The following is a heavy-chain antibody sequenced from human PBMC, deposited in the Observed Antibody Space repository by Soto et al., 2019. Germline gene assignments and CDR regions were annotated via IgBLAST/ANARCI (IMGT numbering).Heavy chain of an antibody. CDR2: ISYDGSNK. V-gene: IGHV3-30*18. CDR3: AKGHSSSLGDY. CDR1: GFTFSSYG. D-gene: IGHD6-6*01. Sequence: QVQLVESGGGVVQPGRSLRLSCAASGFTFSSYGMHWVRQAPGKGLEWVAVISYDGSNKYYADSVKGRFTISRDNSKNTLYLQMNSLRAEDTAVYYCAKGHSSSLGDYCGQGTLVTVSS. J-gene: IGHJ4*02.